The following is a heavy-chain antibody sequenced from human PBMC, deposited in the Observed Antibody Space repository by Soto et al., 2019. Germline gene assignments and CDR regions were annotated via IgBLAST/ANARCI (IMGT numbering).Heavy chain of an antibody. CDR3: ARHNYGSGSTYFDY. V-gene: IGHV4-59*08. D-gene: IGHD3-10*01. CDR1: GDSVSSNF. CDR2: IYSSGST. J-gene: IGHJ4*02. Sequence: SETLSLTCTVSGDSVSSNFWTWIRQPPGKGLEWIGYIYSSGSTNYNPSLKSRVTISVDTSKNQFSLKLNSMTAADTAVYYCARHNYGSGSTYFDYWGQGTLVTVSS.